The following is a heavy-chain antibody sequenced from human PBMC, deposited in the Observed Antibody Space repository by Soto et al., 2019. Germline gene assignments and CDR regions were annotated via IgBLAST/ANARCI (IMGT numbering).Heavy chain of an antibody. V-gene: IGHV4-59*01. D-gene: IGHD3-16*01. CDR2: IYYSGST. CDR3: ARDAEHLGGWYYYMDV. J-gene: IGHJ6*03. Sequence: PSETLSLTCTVSGGSISSYYWSWIRQPPGKGLEWIGYIYYSGSTNYNPSLKSRVTISVDTSKNQFSLKLSSVTAADTAVYYCARDAEHLGGWYYYMDVWGKGTTVTVSS. CDR1: GGSISSYY.